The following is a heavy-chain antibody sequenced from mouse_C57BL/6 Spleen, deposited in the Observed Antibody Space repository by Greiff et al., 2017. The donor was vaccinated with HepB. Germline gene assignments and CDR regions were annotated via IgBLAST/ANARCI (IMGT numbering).Heavy chain of an antibody. CDR1: GYSFTGYF. V-gene: IGHV1-37*01. CDR2: INPYNGDT. Sequence: VQLQQSGPELVKPGASVKISCKASGYSFTGYFMNWVKQSHGKSLEWIGRINPYNGDTFYNQKFKGKATLTVDKSSSTAHMELLSLTTEDFAVYDGARGAYGNSHYYAMDYWGQGTSVTVSS. D-gene: IGHD1-1*01. CDR3: ARGAYGNSHYYAMDY. J-gene: IGHJ4*01.